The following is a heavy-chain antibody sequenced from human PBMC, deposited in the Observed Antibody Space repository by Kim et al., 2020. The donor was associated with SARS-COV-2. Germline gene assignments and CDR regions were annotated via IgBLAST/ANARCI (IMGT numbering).Heavy chain of an antibody. CDR2: IKNKANSYTT. Sequence: GGSLRLSCAASGFIFSDHYMDWVRQAPGKGLEWVGRIKNKANSYTTDYAASVEGRFTVSRDDSKNSLYLQMNSLKIADTAVYYCADAGRYGYWGQGTLVTVSS. CDR1: GFIFSDHY. V-gene: IGHV3-72*01. D-gene: IGHD1-20*01. CDR3: ADAGRYGY. J-gene: IGHJ4*02.